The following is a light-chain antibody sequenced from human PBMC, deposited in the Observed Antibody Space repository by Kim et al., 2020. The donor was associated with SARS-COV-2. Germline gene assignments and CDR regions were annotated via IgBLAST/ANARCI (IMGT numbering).Light chain of an antibody. Sequence: VSPGERVTLSCRASQSGSSNLAWYQQKPGQAPRLLIYGAFTRAAGIPARFSGSGSGTEFTLTISSLQSEDFAVYYCQQYNNWRWTFGQGTKVDIK. CDR2: GAF. CDR1: QSGSSN. V-gene: IGKV3-15*01. CDR3: QQYNNWRWT. J-gene: IGKJ1*01.